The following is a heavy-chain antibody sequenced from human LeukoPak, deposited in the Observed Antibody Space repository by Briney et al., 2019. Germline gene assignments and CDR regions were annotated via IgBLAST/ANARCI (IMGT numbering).Heavy chain of an antibody. CDR3: ARRMEGFSRFDP. D-gene: IGHD3-3*01. Sequence: PSETLSLTCTVSGGSISSSNYYWGWIRQPPGRGLEYIGYIYYSGSTNHNPSLKSRVTISVDTSKNQFSLKLSSVTAADTAVYYCARRMEGFSRFDPWGQGTLVTVSS. V-gene: IGHV4-61*05. CDR2: IYYSGST. CDR1: GGSISSSNYY. J-gene: IGHJ5*02.